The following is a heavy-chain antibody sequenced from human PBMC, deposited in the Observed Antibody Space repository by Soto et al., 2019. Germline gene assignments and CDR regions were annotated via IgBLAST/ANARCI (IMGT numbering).Heavy chain of an antibody. J-gene: IGHJ4*02. Sequence: PGGSLRLSCAASGFTFDDYAMHWVRQAPGKGLEWVSGISWNSGSIGYADSVKDRFTISRDNAKNSLYLQMNSLRAEDTALYYCAKDYCGGDCELDYWGQGTLFTVSS. D-gene: IGHD2-21*02. CDR1: GFTFDDYA. V-gene: IGHV3-9*01. CDR2: ISWNSGSI. CDR3: AKDYCGGDCELDY.